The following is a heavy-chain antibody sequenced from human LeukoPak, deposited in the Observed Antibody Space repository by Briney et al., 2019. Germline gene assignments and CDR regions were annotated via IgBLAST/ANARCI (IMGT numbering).Heavy chain of an antibody. CDR3: AKDEFPLYGNGGISPFDY. CDR2: IRYDGSNK. D-gene: IGHD4-23*01. CDR1: GFTFSSYG. Sequence: PGGSLRLSCAASGFTFSSYGMHWVRQAPGKGLEWVAFIRYDGSNKHYADSVKGRFTISRDNSKNTLYLQMNSLRAEDTAVYYCAKDEFPLYGNGGISPFDYWGQGTLVTVSP. J-gene: IGHJ4*02. V-gene: IGHV3-30*02.